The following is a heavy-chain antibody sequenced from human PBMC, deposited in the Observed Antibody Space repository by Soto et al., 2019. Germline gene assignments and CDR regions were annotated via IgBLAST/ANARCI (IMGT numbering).Heavy chain of an antibody. D-gene: IGHD2-15*01. Sequence: SETLSLTCTVSGGSISSSSYYWGWIRQPPGKGLKWIGSIYYSGSTSYNPSLKSRVTISVDTSNNQFSLKLGYVTAADTSVYYCARNLFGMHCSGGSCPIGAYYYYMDVWGKGTTVTVSS. J-gene: IGHJ6*03. CDR2: IYYSGST. V-gene: IGHV4-39*01. CDR3: ARNLFGMHCSGGSCPIGAYYYYMDV. CDR1: GGSISSSSYY.